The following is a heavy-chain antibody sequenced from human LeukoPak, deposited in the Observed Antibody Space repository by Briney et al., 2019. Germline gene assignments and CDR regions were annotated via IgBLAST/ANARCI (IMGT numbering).Heavy chain of an antibody. CDR3: ATSYGGSYLEFDY. J-gene: IGHJ4*02. D-gene: IGHD1-26*01. V-gene: IGHV3-30-3*01. Sequence: GGSLRLSCAASGFTFSSYAMHWVRQAPGKGLEWVAVISYDGSNKYYADSVKGRFTISRDNSKNTLYLQMNSLRAEDTAVYYCATSYGGSYLEFDYWGQGTLVTVSS. CDR1: GFTFSSYA. CDR2: ISYDGSNK.